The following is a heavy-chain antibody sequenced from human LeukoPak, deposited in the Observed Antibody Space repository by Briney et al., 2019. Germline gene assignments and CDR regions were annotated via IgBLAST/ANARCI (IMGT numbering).Heavy chain of an antibody. CDR2: MSPNSGNT. CDR1: GYTFTSYD. CDR3: ARGWLGARRNWFDP. D-gene: IGHD3-9*01. J-gene: IGHJ5*02. V-gene: IGHV1-8*01. Sequence: VASVKVSCKASGYTFTSYDINWVRQATGQGLEWMGWMSPNSGNTGYAQKFQGRVTMTRNTSISTAYMELSSLRSEDTAVYYCARGWLGARRNWFDPWGQGTLVTVSS.